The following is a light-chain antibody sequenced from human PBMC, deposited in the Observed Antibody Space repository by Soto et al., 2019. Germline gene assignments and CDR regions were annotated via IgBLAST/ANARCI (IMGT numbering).Light chain of an antibody. CDR2: AAY. V-gene: IGKV1-39*01. Sequence: DIQMTQSPSYLSSSVGGRVTITCRASQRISTHLNWYQQKPGKAPNLLIYAAYNLQSGLPSRFSGSGSGTDFTLTISSLQPEDFATYYCQQSYSTPRTFGQGTKVDIK. CDR3: QQSYSTPRT. CDR1: QRISTH. J-gene: IGKJ1*01.